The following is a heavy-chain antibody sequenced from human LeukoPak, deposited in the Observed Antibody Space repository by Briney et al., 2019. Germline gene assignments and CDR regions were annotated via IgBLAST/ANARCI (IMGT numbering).Heavy chain of an antibody. V-gene: IGHV3-30-3*01. CDR3: ARVWGRTGTTPGLFDY. Sequence: GGSLRLSCAASGFTFSSYAMHWVRQAPGKGLEWVAVISYDGSNKYYADSVKGRFTISRDNSRNTLYLQMNSLRAEDTAVYYCARVWGRTGTTPGLFDYWGQGTLVTVSS. J-gene: IGHJ4*02. CDR2: ISYDGSNK. D-gene: IGHD1-1*01. CDR1: GFTFSSYA.